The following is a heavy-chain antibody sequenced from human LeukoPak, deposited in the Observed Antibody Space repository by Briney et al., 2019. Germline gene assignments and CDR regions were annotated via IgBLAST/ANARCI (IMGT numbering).Heavy chain of an antibody. CDR2: INPNSGGT. Sequence: ASVKVSCKASGYTFTGYYMHWVRQAPGQGLEWMGWINPNSGGTNYAQKLQGRVTMTTDTSTSTAYMELRSLRSDDTAVYYCARGGEEAGAFDIWGQGTMVTVSS. V-gene: IGHV1-2*02. D-gene: IGHD3-10*01. CDR3: ARGGEEAGAFDI. J-gene: IGHJ3*02. CDR1: GYTFTGYY.